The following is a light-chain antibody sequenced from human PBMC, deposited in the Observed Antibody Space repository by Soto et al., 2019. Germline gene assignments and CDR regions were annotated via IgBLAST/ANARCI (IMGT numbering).Light chain of an antibody. CDR3: QERSKWPLCT. CDR1: QSVGSK. V-gene: IGKV3-15*01. J-gene: IGKJ2*02. CDR2: GAS. Sequence: EIVMTQSPATLSVSPGERASLSCRASQSVGSKLIWYQHKPGQPPRLLIYGASARATGIPARFSGSGSGTEFTLTISSLQPEDSAIYYCQERSKWPLCTFGQGTKLEIK.